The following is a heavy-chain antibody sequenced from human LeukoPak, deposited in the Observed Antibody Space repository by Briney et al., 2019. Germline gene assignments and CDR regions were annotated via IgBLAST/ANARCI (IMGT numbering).Heavy chain of an antibody. Sequence: SETLSLTCTVSGGSISSYYWSWIRQPPGKGLEWIGYIYHSGSTYYNPSLKSRVTISVDRSKNQFSLKLSSVTAADTAVYYCARGTIFGVVITEYYFDYWGQGTLVTVSS. J-gene: IGHJ4*02. CDR1: GGSISSYY. CDR2: IYHSGST. V-gene: IGHV4-59*12. D-gene: IGHD3-3*01. CDR3: ARGTIFGVVITEYYFDY.